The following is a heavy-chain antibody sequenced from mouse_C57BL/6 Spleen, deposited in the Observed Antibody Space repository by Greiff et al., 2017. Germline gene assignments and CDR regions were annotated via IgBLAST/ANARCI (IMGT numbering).Heavy chain of an antibody. CDR2: IYPGDGDT. CDR1: GYAFSSSW. J-gene: IGHJ4*01. CDR3: ARLGRDAMDY. Sequence: VKLMESGPELVKPGASVKISCKASGYAFSSSWMNWVKQRPGKGLEWIGRIYPGDGDTNYNGKFKGKATLTADTSSSTAYMQLSSLTSEDSAVYFCARLGRDAMDYWGQGTSVTVSS. V-gene: IGHV1-82*01. D-gene: IGHD4-1*01.